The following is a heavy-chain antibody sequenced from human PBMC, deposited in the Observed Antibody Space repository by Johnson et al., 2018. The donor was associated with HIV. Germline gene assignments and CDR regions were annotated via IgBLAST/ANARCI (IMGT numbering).Heavy chain of an antibody. CDR3: ARSPGKDYGGNSGGVNV. J-gene: IGHJ3*01. V-gene: IGHV3-66*01. CDR1: GFTFSSYA. Sequence: VQLVESGGGLVQPGGSLRLSCAASGFTFSSYAMSWVRQAPGKGLEWVSVIYSGGSTYYADSVKGRFNISSDNSNSTLYLQMNSLRGEDTAMYYCARSPGKDYGGNSGGVNVWGQGTMVTVSS. CDR2: IYSGGST. D-gene: IGHD4-23*01.